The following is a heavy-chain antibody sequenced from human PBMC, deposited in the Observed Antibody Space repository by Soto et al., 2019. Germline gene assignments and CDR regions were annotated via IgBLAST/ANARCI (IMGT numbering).Heavy chain of an antibody. J-gene: IGHJ6*02. CDR2: ITASGSYI. V-gene: IGHV3-21*01. CDR3: AREVGRSYYGMDV. Sequence: GGSLRLSCAASGFTFNSYTMNWVRQAPGKGLEWGASITASGSYIYYADSVKGRFTISRDNAKNSLFLQMDSLGAEDTAVYYCAREVGRSYYGMDVWGQGTMVTVSS. D-gene: IGHD1-26*01. CDR1: GFTFNSYT.